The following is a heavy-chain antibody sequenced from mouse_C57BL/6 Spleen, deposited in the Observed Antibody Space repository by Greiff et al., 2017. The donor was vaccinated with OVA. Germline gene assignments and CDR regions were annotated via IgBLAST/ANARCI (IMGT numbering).Heavy chain of an antibody. CDR3: ARVNVLYYFDY. V-gene: IGHV3-1*01. CDR1: GYSITSGYD. J-gene: IGHJ2*01. CDR2: ISYSGST. Sequence: VQLQQSGPGMVKPSQSLSLTCTVTGYSITSGYDWHWIRHFPGNKLEWMGYISYSGSTNYNPSLKSRISITHDTSKNHFFLKLNSVTTEDTATYYCARVNVLYYFDYWGQGTTLTVSS.